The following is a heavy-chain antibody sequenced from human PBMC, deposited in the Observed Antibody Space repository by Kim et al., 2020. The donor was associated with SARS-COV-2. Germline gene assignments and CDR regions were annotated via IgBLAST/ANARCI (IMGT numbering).Heavy chain of an antibody. CDR2: INPNSGGT. Sequence: ASVKVSCKASGYTFTGYYMHWVRQAPGQGLEWMGWINPNSGGTNYAQKFQGWVTMTRDTSISTAYMELSRLRSDDTAVYYCARDGMAVAGFPYYYYYYGMDVWGQGTTVTVSS. CDR1: GYTFTGYY. D-gene: IGHD6-19*01. J-gene: IGHJ6*02. V-gene: IGHV1-2*04. CDR3: ARDGMAVAGFPYYYYYYGMDV.